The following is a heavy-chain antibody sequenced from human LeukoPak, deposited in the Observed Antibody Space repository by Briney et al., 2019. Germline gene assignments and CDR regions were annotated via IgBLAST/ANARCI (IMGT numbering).Heavy chain of an antibody. CDR2: IYYSGST. Sequence: PSETLSLTCTVSGGSISSGGYYWSWIRQHPGKGLEWIGYIYYSGSTYYNPSLKSRVTISVDTSKNQFSLKLSSVTAADTAVYYCARDHSSGYHDYWGQGTLVTVSS. J-gene: IGHJ4*02. CDR3: ARDHSSGYHDY. V-gene: IGHV4-31*03. D-gene: IGHD3-22*01. CDR1: GGSISSGGYY.